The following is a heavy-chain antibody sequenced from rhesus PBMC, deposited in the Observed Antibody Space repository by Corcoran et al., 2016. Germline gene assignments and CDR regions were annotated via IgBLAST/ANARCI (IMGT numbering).Heavy chain of an antibody. CDR2: IYSNSEST. CDR3: ARGVWSGYLDF. V-gene: IGHV4S12*01. J-gene: IGHJ3*01. D-gene: IGHD3-3*01. CDR1: GGTISSGYYY. Sequence: QVQLQESGPGVVKPSETLSLTCAVSGGTISSGYYYLSWIRQPPGKGLEWIGGIYSNSESTNYNPSLKSRVTISKDTSKNQFSLKLSSVTATDTAVYYCARGVWSGYLDFWGQGLRVTVSS.